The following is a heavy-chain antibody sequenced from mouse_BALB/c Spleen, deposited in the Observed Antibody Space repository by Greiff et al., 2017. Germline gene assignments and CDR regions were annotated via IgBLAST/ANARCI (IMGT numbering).Heavy chain of an antibody. CDR2: ISSGGSYT. CDR3: AREQGGYDEGAWFAY. V-gene: IGHV5-9-4*01. J-gene: IGHJ3*01. CDR1: GFTFSSYA. Sequence: EVQRVESGGGLVKPGGSLKLSCAASGFTFSSYAMSWVRQSPEKRLEWVAEISSGGSYTYYPDTVTGRFTISRDNAKNTLCLEMSSLRSEDTAMYYCAREQGGYDEGAWFAYWGQGTLVTVSA. D-gene: IGHD2-2*01.